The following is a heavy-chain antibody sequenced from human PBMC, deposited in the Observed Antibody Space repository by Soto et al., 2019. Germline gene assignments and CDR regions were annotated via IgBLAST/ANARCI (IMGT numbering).Heavy chain of an antibody. D-gene: IGHD6-19*01. Sequence: TLTLTCTFSGFSLSTSGVGVGWIRQPPGKALEWLALIYWNDDKRYSPSLKSRLTITKDTSKNQVVLTMTNMDPVDTATYYCAHTDGRESSGWYVDDWGQGTLVTVSS. J-gene: IGHJ4*02. V-gene: IGHV2-5*01. CDR2: IYWNDDK. CDR3: AHTDGRESSGWYVDD. CDR1: GFSLSTSGVG.